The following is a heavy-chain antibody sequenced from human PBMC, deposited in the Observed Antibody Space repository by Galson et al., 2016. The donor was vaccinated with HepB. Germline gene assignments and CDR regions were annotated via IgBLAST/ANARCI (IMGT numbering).Heavy chain of an antibody. D-gene: IGHD3-10*01. CDR1: GFSLNSYAVG. J-gene: IGHJ6*02. V-gene: IGHV2-5*02. CDR2: IYWDDDK. Sequence: PALVKPTQTLTLTCTFSGFSLNSYAVGVGWMRQPPGKAPEWLALIYWDDDKGYSPSLESRLSISKDTSKNQVVLTLTNMDPVDTATYYCAHSRRIAMARRDTGYSIMGVWGQGTAVTVSS. CDR3: AHSRRIAMARRDTGYSIMGV.